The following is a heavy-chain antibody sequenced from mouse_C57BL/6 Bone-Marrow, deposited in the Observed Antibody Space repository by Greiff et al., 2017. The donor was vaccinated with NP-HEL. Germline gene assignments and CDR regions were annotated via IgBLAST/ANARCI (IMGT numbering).Heavy chain of an antibody. CDR1: GYTFTSYW. D-gene: IGHD1-1*01. V-gene: IGHV1-69*01. Sequence: VQLQQPGAELVMPGASVKLSCKASGYTFTSYWMHWVKQRPGQGLEWIGEIDPSDSYTNYNQKFKGKAILTADKSSSNAYMELRSLTSEDSAVYYCTRGGTTVVAHWYFDVWGTGTTVTVSS. CDR2: IDPSDSYT. J-gene: IGHJ1*03. CDR3: TRGGTTVVAHWYFDV.